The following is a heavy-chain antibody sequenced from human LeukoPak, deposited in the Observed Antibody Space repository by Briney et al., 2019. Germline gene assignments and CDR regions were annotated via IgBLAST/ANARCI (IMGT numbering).Heavy chain of an antibody. D-gene: IGHD3-22*01. CDR3: ARRRYYDGSGYLE. CDR2: IYYSGRT. CDR1: GESVSRSDSY. V-gene: IGHV4-39*01. J-gene: IGHJ1*01. Sequence: SETLSLTCSVSGESVSRSDSYWDWIRQPPGKGLEWIGTIYYSGRTYYSPSLKSRVTMSVDPSNNQFSLNLTSVTAADTALYYCARRRYYDGSGYLEWGQGTLLSVSS.